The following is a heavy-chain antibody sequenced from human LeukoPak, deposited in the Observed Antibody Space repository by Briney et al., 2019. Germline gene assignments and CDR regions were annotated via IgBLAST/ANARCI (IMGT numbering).Heavy chain of an antibody. V-gene: IGHV3-21*01. CDR3: ARDLRHYYDSSGYFS. Sequence: PGRALRLSCAATGFTFSSYSMNWVRQAPGKGLEWVSSISSSSSYIYYADSVKGRFTISRDNARNSLYLQMNSLRAEDTAVYYCARDLRHYYDSSGYFSWGQGTLVTVSS. D-gene: IGHD3-22*01. J-gene: IGHJ4*02. CDR1: GFTFSSYS. CDR2: ISSSSSYI.